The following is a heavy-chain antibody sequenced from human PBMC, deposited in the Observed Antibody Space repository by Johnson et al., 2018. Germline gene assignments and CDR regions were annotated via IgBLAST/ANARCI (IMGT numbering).Heavy chain of an antibody. Sequence: QVQLQESGPGLVKPSETLSLTCTVSGGTLRSNSYYWGWVRQSPGKGLEWIGSISYSGSTNYKSSLKSRVTISADTSKNEFSLTLSSVTAAATAVYYCVRPRSGGAPAYYYGLDVWGQGTTVIVSS. J-gene: IGHJ6*02. CDR2: ISYSGST. D-gene: IGHD6-19*01. V-gene: IGHV4-39*01. CDR1: GGTLRSNSYY. CDR3: VRPRSGGAPAYYYGLDV.